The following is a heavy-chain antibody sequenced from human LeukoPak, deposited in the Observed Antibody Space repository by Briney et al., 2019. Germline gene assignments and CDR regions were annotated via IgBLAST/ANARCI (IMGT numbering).Heavy chain of an antibody. CDR3: ATLTWETGYFDY. CDR1: GGSISSSSYY. V-gene: IGHV4-39*01. CDR2: IYYSGST. J-gene: IGHJ4*02. Sequence: PSETLSLTCTVSGGSISSSSYYWGWIRQPPGKGLEWIGSIYYSGSTYYNPSLKSRVTIPVDTSKNQFSLKLSSVTAADTAVYYCATLTWETGYFDYCGQGTLVTVSS. D-gene: IGHD1-26*01.